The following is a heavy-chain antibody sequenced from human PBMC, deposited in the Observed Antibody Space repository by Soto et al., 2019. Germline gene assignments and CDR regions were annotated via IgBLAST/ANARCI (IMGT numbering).Heavy chain of an antibody. CDR3: ARGIMPTGPLGESRRGPLDY. CDR1: GGTFSSYA. D-gene: IGHD3-16*01. V-gene: IGHV1-69*01. J-gene: IGHJ4*02. CDR2: IIPIFGTA. Sequence: QVQLVQSGAEVKKPGSSVKVSCKASGGTFSSYAISWVRQAPGQGLEWMGGIIPIFGTANYAQKFQGRVTIPADECTGTAYRVLRSLRSEDTAVYYCARGIMPTGPLGESRRGPLDYWGQGTLVTVSS.